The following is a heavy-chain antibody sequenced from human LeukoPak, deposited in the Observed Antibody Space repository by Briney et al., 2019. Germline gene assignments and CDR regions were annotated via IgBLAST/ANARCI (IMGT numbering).Heavy chain of an antibody. J-gene: IGHJ4*02. CDR2: INHSGST. V-gene: IGHV4-34*01. CDR3: ARVGYSSGWSRKIRSRY. Sequence: SETLSLTCAVYGGSFSGYYWSWIRQPPGKGLEWIGEINHSGSTNYNPSLKSRVTISVDTSKNQFSLKLSSVTAADTAVYYCARVGYSSGWSRKIRSRYWGQGTLVTVSS. CDR1: GGSFSGYY. D-gene: IGHD6-19*01.